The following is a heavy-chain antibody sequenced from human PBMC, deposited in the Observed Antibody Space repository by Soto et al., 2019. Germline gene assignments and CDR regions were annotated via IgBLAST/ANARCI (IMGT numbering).Heavy chain of an antibody. CDR1: GGSISSGGYY. CDR2: IYYSGST. J-gene: IGHJ6*02. D-gene: IGHD3-3*01. CDR3: ARDIGGDFWSGPLDYYYYGMDV. Sequence: SETLSLTCTVSGGSISSGGYYWSWIRQHPGKGLEWIGYIYYSGSTYYNPSLKSRVTISVDTSKNQFSLKLSSVTAADTAVYYCARDIGGDFWSGPLDYYYYGMDVWGQETTVTVSS. V-gene: IGHV4-31*03.